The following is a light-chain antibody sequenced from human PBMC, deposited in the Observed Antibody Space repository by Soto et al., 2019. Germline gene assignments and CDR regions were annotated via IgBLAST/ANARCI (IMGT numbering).Light chain of an antibody. CDR3: QQRSNWPPIT. J-gene: IGKJ5*01. V-gene: IGKV3-11*01. CDR2: DAS. CDR1: QSVSSY. Sequence: ETVLTQSPATLSLSPGERATLSCRASQSVSSYLAWYQQKPGQASRLLIYDASNRATGVPARFSGSGSGTDFTLTISSLEPEDFAVYYCQQRSNWPPITFGQGTRLEIK.